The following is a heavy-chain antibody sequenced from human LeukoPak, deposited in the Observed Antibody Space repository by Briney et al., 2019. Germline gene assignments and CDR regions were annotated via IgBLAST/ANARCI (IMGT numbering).Heavy chain of an antibody. Sequence: SETLSLTCTVSGGSISSSSYYWGWIRQPPGKGLEWIGSIYYSGSTHYNPSLKSRVTISVDTSKNQFSLKLSSVTAADTAVYYCARAPSDYYDSSGSIRIPQHAFDIWGQGTMVTVSS. V-gene: IGHV4-39*01. CDR2: IYYSGST. D-gene: IGHD3-22*01. CDR1: GGSISSSSYY. J-gene: IGHJ3*02. CDR3: ARAPSDYYDSSGSIRIPQHAFDI.